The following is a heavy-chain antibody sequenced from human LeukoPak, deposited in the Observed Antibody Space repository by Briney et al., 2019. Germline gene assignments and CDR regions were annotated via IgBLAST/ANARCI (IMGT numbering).Heavy chain of an antibody. D-gene: IGHD6-13*01. J-gene: IGHJ4*02. CDR2: INHSGST. CDR1: GGSFSGYY. CDR3: ARVQYSSSWYSFPPDY. V-gene: IGHV4-34*01. Sequence: PSETLSLTCAVYGGSFSGYYWSWIRQPPGKGLEWIGEINHSGSTNYNPSLKSRVTISVDTSKNQFSLKLSSVTAADTAVYYCARVQYSSSWYSFPPDYWGQGTLVTVSS.